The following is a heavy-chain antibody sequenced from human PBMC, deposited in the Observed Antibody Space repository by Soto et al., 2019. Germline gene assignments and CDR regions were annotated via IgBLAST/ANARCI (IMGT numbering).Heavy chain of an antibody. D-gene: IGHD1-26*01. CDR1: GGSSSNFY. J-gene: IGHJ4*02. V-gene: IGHV4-59*01. Sequence: SETLSLTCTVSGGSSSNFYWNWVRQPPGKGLEWIGYIYYTGSSNSSPSLKSRVTMSVDLSRNQLFLRLNSVTAADTAVYYCARGIVGATTPFDYWGQGNLVTVSS. CDR2: IYYTGSS. CDR3: ARGIVGATTPFDY.